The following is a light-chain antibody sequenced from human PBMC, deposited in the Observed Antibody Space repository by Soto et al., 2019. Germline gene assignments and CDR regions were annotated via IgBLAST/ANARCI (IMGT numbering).Light chain of an antibody. CDR2: GAS. CDR1: QSVNNN. Sequence: EIVMTQSPATLSVSPGERATLSCRASQSVNNNLAWYQQKPGQAPRLLIYGASARATGIPARFSGSGYGTEFTLTISSLQSEDFAVYYCQQYNDWPLTFGGGTKVEIK. CDR3: QQYNDWPLT. V-gene: IGKV3-15*01. J-gene: IGKJ4*01.